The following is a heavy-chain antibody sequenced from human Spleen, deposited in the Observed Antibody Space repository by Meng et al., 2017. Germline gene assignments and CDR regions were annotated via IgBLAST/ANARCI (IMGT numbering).Heavy chain of an antibody. V-gene: IGHV4-39*07. CDR3: VRGLPWFDP. CDR2: LYSSGST. J-gene: IGHJ5*02. Sequence: GSLRLSCTVSGGSISNSNYYWGWIRQPPGKGLEWIGSLYSSGSTYYNPSLKSRLIISLDTSKNQFSLKLVSVTAADTAVYYCVRGLPWFDPWGQGTLVTVSS. CDR1: GGSISNSNYY. D-gene: IGHD2-2*01.